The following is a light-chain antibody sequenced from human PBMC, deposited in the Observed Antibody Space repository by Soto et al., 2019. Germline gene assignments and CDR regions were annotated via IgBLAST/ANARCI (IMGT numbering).Light chain of an antibody. V-gene: IGKV3-20*01. J-gene: IGKJ1*01. CDR1: QSVSSSY. CDR2: GAS. CDR3: QQYGSSPGT. Sequence: EIVLTQSPGTLSLSPGERDTLSCRASQSVSSSYLAWYQQKPGQAPRLLIYGASSRATGIPDRFSGSGSGTDFTLTISRLEPEDFAVYYCQQYGSSPGTVGQGTKVESK.